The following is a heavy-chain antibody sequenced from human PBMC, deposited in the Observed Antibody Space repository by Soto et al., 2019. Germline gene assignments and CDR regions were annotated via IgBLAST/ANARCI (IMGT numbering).Heavy chain of an antibody. CDR2: IYYSGST. V-gene: IGHV4-30-4*01. D-gene: IGHD5-12*01. CDR1: GGSISSGDYY. J-gene: IGHJ4*02. Sequence: PSETLSLTCTVSGGSISSGDYYWSWIRQPPGKGLEWIGYIYYSGSTYYNPSLKSRVTISVDTSKNQFSLKLSSVTAADTAVYYCARRDGYDSPFDYWGQGTLVTVSS. CDR3: ARRDGYDSPFDY.